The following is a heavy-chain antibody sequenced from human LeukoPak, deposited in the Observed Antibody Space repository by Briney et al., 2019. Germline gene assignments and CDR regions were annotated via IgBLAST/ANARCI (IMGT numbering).Heavy chain of an antibody. Sequence: GGSLRLSCAASGFTVSSNYMSWVRQAPGKGLEWVSVIYSGGSTYYADSVKGRFTISRDNSKNTLYLQMNSLRAEDTAVYYCARAPRPDQYKLDSSWYDYWGQGTLVTVSS. CDR3: ARAPRPDQYKLDSSWYDY. D-gene: IGHD6-13*01. CDR2: IYSGGST. J-gene: IGHJ4*02. CDR1: GFTVSSNY. V-gene: IGHV3-53*01.